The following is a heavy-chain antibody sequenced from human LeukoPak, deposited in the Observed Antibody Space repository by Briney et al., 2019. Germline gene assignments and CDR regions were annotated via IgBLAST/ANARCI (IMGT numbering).Heavy chain of an antibody. CDR3: AHKGRGSGSYTM. D-gene: IGHD3-10*01. V-gene: IGHV2-5*01. Sequence: SGPTLVKPTQTLTLTCTFSGFSLSTTGVGVGWIRQPPGKALEWLAVTYWNNDKSYSPSLKSRLTITKDTSKNQAVLIMTNMDPVDTATYYCAHKGRGSGSYTMWGQGTLVTVSS. CDR1: GFSLSTTGVG. CDR2: TYWNNDK. J-gene: IGHJ4*02.